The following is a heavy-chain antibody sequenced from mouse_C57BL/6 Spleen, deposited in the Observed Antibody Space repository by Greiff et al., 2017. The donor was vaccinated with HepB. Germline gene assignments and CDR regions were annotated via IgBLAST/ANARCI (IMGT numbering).Heavy chain of an antibody. D-gene: IGHD2-2*01. CDR1: GFNIKDYY. Sequence: EVQRLESGAELVRPGASVKLSCTASGFNIKDYYMHWVKQRPEQGLEWIGRIDPEDGDTEYAPKFQGKATMTADTSSNTAYLQLSSLTSEDTAVYYCTTWIRRGFYFDYWGQGTTLTVSS. J-gene: IGHJ2*01. CDR2: IDPEDGDT. CDR3: TTWIRRGFYFDY. V-gene: IGHV14-1*01.